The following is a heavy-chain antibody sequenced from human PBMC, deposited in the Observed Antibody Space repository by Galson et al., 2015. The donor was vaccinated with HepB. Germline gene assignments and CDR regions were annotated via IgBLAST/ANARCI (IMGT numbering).Heavy chain of an antibody. V-gene: IGHV1-24*01. CDR1: GYILTDLS. Sequence: SVKVSCKVSGYILTDLSIHWVRQAPGQGLEWLGGFDPEDGQSISEHKFHDRVTMIADTSIDTAYLEMSSLRSEDTAVYYCATLITMDRGLVWGQGTMVTVSS. D-gene: IGHD3-10*01. J-gene: IGHJ3*01. CDR2: FDPEDGQS. CDR3: ATLITMDRGLV.